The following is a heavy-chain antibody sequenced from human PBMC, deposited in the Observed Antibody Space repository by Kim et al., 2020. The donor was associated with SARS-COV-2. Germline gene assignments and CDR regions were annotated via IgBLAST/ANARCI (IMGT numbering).Heavy chain of an antibody. J-gene: IGHJ1*01. CDR1: GFTFSSYA. D-gene: IGHD2-15*01. CDR3: ARDPDI. Sequence: GGSLRLSCAASGFTFSSYAMHWVRQAPGKGLEYVSAISSNGGSTYYANSVKGRFTISRDNSKNTLYLQMGSLRAEDMAVYYCARDPDIWGQGTLVTVSS. CDR2: ISSNGGST. V-gene: IGHV3-64*01.